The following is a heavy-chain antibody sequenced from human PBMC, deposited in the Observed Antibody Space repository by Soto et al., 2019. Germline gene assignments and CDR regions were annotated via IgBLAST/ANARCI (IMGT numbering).Heavy chain of an antibody. V-gene: IGHV3-33*01. Sequence: GGSLRLSCAASGFTFSSYGMHWVRQAPGKGLEWVAVIWYDGSNKYYADSVKGRFTISRDNSKNTLYLQMNSLRAEDTAVYYCARDQGSSGYYGTLDYWGQGTLVTVSS. CDR2: IWYDGSNK. CDR1: GFTFSSYG. D-gene: IGHD3-22*01. J-gene: IGHJ4*02. CDR3: ARDQGSSGYYGTLDY.